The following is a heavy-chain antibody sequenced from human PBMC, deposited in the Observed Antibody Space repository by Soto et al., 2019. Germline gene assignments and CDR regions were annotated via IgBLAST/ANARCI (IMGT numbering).Heavy chain of an antibody. CDR2: ISTSSTYI. D-gene: IGHD5-18*01. CDR1: GFTFRPYN. Sequence: EVQLVESGGGLVKPGGSLRLSCVGSGFTFRPYNINWVRQAPGKGLAWVSSISTSSTYIFYTDSVKARFTISRDNAKNSMYLQMNSLRGEDPAVYCCARVQGFSYGSSALDIWGLGTMVTVSS. J-gene: IGHJ3*02. V-gene: IGHV3-21*01. CDR3: ARVQGFSYGSSALDI.